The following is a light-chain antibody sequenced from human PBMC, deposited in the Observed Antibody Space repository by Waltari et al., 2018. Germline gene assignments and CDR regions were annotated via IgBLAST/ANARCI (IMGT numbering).Light chain of an antibody. J-gene: IGKJ5*01. CDR3: QQYNNWLAD. Sequence: EIVMTQSPATLSVSPGDGATLSCRASQSVSFNLAGYQQKPGQAPRLLIYGASTRATGIPARFSGSGSGTEFTLTISSLQSEDFAVYYCQQYNNWLADFGQGTRLEIK. CDR1: QSVSFN. CDR2: GAS. V-gene: IGKV3-15*01.